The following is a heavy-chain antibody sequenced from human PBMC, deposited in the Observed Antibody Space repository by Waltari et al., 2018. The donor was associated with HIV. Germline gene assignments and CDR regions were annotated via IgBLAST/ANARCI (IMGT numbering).Heavy chain of an antibody. Sequence: EVQLVQSGAEVKKSGESLKISCQGSGYSFTNYWIGWVRQMPGKGLEWMGIIYPAVADTRYSPSWQGRVTISADKSISTAYLQWSSLKASDSAIYDCVRQFGDQWGQGSLVTVSS. J-gene: IGHJ4*02. CDR2: IYPAVADT. D-gene: IGHD3-16*01. CDR3: VRQFGDQ. CDR1: GYSFTNYW. V-gene: IGHV5-51*01.